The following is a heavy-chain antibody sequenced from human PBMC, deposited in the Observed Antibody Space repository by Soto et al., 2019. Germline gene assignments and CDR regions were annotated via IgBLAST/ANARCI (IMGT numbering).Heavy chain of an antibody. J-gene: IGHJ3*02. CDR2: IYYSGST. V-gene: IGHV4-59*01. CDR3: ARVWGGAFDI. CDR1: GGSISSYY. Sequence: PSETLSLTCTVSGGSISSYYWSWIRQPPGKGLEWIGYIYYSGSTNYNPSLKSRVTISVDTSKNQLSLKLSSVTAADTAVYYCARVWGGAFDIWGQGTMVTVS. D-gene: IGHD3-10*01.